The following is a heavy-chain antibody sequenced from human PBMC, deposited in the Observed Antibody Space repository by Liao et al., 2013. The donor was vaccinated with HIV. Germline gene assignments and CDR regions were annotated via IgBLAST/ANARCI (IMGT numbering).Heavy chain of an antibody. CDR3: ARGIPNGPQDYYYYYMDV. J-gene: IGHJ6*03. Sequence: QVQLQQWGTGLLKPSETLSLTCAVYGGSFSGYYWSWIRQPAGKGLEWIGEINHSGSTNYNSSLKSRVSMSVDTSKKQFSLKLSSMTAADTAVYYCARGIPNGPQDYYYYYMDVWGKGTTVTVSS. CDR2: INHSGST. D-gene: IGHD2-2*02. CDR1: GGSFSGYY. V-gene: IGHV4-34*01.